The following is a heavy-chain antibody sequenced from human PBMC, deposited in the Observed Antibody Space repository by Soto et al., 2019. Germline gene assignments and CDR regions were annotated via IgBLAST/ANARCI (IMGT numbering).Heavy chain of an antibody. V-gene: IGHV1-18*01. CDR1: GYTFSNYG. CDR3: ARDSPPVDY. Sequence: QVQLVQSGAEVKKPGASVKVSCKASGYTFSNYGISWVRQAPGQGLEWMGWISAYNGNTKYAQKLQGRVTMTTDKSTSTAYRALRSLRSDDTAVYYCARDSPPVDYGGQGTMVNVSS. J-gene: IGHJ4*02. CDR2: ISAYNGNT.